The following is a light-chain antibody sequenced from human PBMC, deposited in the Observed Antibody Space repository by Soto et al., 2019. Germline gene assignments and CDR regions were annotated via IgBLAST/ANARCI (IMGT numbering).Light chain of an antibody. CDR1: QSANSN. Sequence: EILMTQYPATLSVSPGERATLSCGASQSANSNYLAWYQQKPGQAPRLPIYGISKRATDIPARSSGSGSGTESTLTISRLHTEDFATYYCQQHGQWPITFGQGTRLEI. J-gene: IGKJ5*01. CDR2: GIS. V-gene: IGKV3D-15*01. CDR3: QQHGQWPIT.